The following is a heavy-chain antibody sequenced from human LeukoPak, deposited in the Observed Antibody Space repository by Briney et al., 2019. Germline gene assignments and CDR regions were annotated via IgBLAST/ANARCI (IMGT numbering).Heavy chain of an antibody. V-gene: IGHV3-30*18. Sequence: GGSLRLSCAASGFTFSSYGMHWVRQAPGKGLEWVAVISYDGSNKYYADSVKGRFTISRDNSKNTLYLQMNSLRAEDTAVYYCAKDYSYYYDSSGYQPPYFDYWGQGTLVTVSS. D-gene: IGHD3-22*01. J-gene: IGHJ4*02. CDR1: GFTFSSYG. CDR2: ISYDGSNK. CDR3: AKDYSYYYDSSGYQPPYFDY.